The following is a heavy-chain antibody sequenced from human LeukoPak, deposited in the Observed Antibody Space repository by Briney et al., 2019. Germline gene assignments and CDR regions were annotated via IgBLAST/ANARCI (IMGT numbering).Heavy chain of an antibody. CDR3: ARPQLYTKWFDP. Sequence: GGSLRLSCVAYGYTFRSYAMSWVRQAPGKALEWVSTISGSGDNTYYADSVKGRFTISRDNSKHTLYLQMNSLRAEDTAVYYCARPQLYTKWFDPWGQGTLVTVSS. D-gene: IGHD5/OR15-5a*01. CDR2: ISGSGDNT. J-gene: IGHJ5*02. CDR1: GYTFRSYA. V-gene: IGHV3-23*01.